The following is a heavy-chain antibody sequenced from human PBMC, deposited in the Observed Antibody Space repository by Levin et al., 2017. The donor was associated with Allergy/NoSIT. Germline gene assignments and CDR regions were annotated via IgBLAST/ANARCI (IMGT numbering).Heavy chain of an antibody. Sequence: GGSLRLSCAASGFTFSSYSMTWVRQAPGKGLEWVSYISSSSSYIYYADSVKGRFTISIDNAKNSLYLHMNSLRAEDTAVYYCAREPDCGGDCHKYFQHWGQGTLVTVSS. D-gene: IGHD2-21*01. CDR2: ISSSSSYI. CDR1: GFTFSSYS. V-gene: IGHV3-21*01. J-gene: IGHJ1*01. CDR3: AREPDCGGDCHKYFQH.